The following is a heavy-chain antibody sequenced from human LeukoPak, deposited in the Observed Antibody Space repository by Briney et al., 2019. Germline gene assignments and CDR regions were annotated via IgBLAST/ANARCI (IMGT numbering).Heavy chain of an antibody. CDR2: IWYDGSNK. V-gene: IGHV3-33*01. D-gene: IGHD1-20*01. CDR3: ARGDLNWKPVRYAMDV. J-gene: IGHJ6*02. Sequence: GRSLRLSCAASGFTFSSYGMHWVRQAPGKGLEWVAVIWYDGSNKYYADSVKGRFTISRDNSKNTLYLQMNSLRAEDTAVYYCARGDLNWKPVRYAMDVWGQGTTVTVSS. CDR1: GFTFSSYG.